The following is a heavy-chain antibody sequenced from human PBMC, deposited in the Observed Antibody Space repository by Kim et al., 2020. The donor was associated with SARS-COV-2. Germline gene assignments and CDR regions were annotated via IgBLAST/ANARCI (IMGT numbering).Heavy chain of an antibody. J-gene: IGHJ5*02. Sequence: NPSLKSRVTISVDPSKNQFSLELSSVTAADTAVYYCARGYGSGSSNWFDPWGQGTLVTVSS. CDR3: ARGYGSGSSNWFDP. D-gene: IGHD3-10*01. V-gene: IGHV4-34*01.